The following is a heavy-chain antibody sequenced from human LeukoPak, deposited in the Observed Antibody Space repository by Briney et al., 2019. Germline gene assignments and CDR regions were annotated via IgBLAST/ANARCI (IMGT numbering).Heavy chain of an antibody. J-gene: IGHJ3*02. Sequence: SETLSLTCTVSGGSISSYYWSWIRQPPGKGLEWIGYIYYSGSTNYNPSLKSRVTISVDTSKNQFSLQLNSVTPEDTAVYYCARKVIAGAFDIWGQGTMVTVSS. CDR2: IYYSGST. D-gene: IGHD2-21*01. CDR3: ARKVIAGAFDI. CDR1: GGSISSYY. V-gene: IGHV4-59*08.